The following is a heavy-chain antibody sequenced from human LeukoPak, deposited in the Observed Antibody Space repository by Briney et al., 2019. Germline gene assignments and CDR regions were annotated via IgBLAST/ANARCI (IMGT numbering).Heavy chain of an antibody. CDR2: INTDGSST. Sequence: GGALRLSCAASGFTFSTYWMHWVRQAPGKGLVWVSRINTDGSSTTYADSVKGRFTISRDNAKNTLYLQMNSLRAEDTALYYCARDPREGFDHWGQGTPVTVSS. CDR1: GFTFSTYW. V-gene: IGHV3-74*01. D-gene: IGHD1-26*01. CDR3: ARDPREGFDH. J-gene: IGHJ4*02.